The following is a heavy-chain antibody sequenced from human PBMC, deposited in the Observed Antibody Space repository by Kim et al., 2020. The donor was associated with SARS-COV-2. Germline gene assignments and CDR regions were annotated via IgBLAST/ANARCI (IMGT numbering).Heavy chain of an antibody. J-gene: IGHJ4*02. D-gene: IGHD6-6*01. Sequence: GNTNYAQKLQGRVTMTTDTSTSTAYMELGSLRSDDTAVYYCARSIAPFDYWGQGTLVTVSS. CDR2: GNT. V-gene: IGHV1-18*01. CDR3: ARSIAPFDY.